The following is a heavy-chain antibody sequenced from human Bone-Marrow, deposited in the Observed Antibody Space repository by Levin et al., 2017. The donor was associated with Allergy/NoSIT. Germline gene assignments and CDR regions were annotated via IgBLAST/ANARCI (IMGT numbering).Heavy chain of an antibody. D-gene: IGHD3-9*01. CDR2: IWYDGSNK. CDR3: AREMSYYDILTGYSIPYYMDV. J-gene: IGHJ6*03. CDR1: GFTFSSYG. Sequence: SCAASGFTFSSYGMHWVRQAPGKGLEWVAVIWYDGSNKYYADSVKGRFTISRDNSKNTLYLQMNSLRAEDTAVYYCAREMSYYDILTGYSIPYYMDVWGKGTTVTVSS. V-gene: IGHV3-33*01.